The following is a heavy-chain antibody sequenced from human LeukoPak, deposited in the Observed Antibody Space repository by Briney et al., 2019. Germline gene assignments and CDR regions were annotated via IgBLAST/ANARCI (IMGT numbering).Heavy chain of an antibody. D-gene: IGHD3-3*01. V-gene: IGHV4-30-2*01. Sequence: SETLSLTCAVSGGSISSGGYSWSWIRQPPGKGLEWIGYIYHSGSTYYNPSLKSRVTISVDRSKNQFSLKLSSVTAADTAVYYCARSKDDFWSGLPAYWGQGTLVTVSS. CDR1: GGSISSGGYS. J-gene: IGHJ4*02. CDR2: IYHSGST. CDR3: ARSKDDFWSGLPAY.